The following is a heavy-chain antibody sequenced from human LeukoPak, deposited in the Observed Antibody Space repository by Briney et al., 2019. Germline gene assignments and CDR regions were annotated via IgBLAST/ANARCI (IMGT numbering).Heavy chain of an antibody. Sequence: SETLSLTCTVSGGSISSYYWSWIRQPPGKGLEWIGEINHSGSTNYNPSLKSRVTISVDTSKNQFSLKLSSVTAADTAVYYCARDFGGINDYWGQGTLVTVSS. D-gene: IGHD1-20*01. CDR2: INHSGST. V-gene: IGHV4-34*01. CDR3: ARDFGGINDY. CDR1: GGSISSYY. J-gene: IGHJ4*02.